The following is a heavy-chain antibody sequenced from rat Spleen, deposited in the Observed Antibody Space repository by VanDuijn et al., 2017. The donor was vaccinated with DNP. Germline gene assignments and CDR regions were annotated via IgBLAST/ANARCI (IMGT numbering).Heavy chain of an antibody. CDR2: ISSGGST. D-gene: IGHD1-3*01. CDR1: GFSLTSYT. Sequence: QVQLKESGPGLVQPSQTLSLTCTVSGFSLTSYTVSWVRQPPGKGLEWIATISSGGSTYYNSALKSRLSISRDTSKSQVFLHMDSLQTEDTAIYFCARALATVVPTGAMDAWGQGTSVTVSS. V-gene: IGHV2-6*01. J-gene: IGHJ4*01. CDR3: ARALATVVPTGAMDA.